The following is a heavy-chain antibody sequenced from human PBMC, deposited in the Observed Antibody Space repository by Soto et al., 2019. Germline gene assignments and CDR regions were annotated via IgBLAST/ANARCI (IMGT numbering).Heavy chain of an antibody. V-gene: IGHV4-30-2*01. CDR2: IYHSGST. Sequence: SETLSLTCAVSGGSISSGGYSWSWIRQPPGKGLEWIGYIYHSGSTYYNPSLKSRVTISVDRSKNQFSLKLSSVTAADTAVYYCAGGGSATYYYDSSGYYYPRAFDIWGQGTMVTVSS. CDR3: AGGGSATYYYDSSGYYYPRAFDI. D-gene: IGHD3-22*01. CDR1: GGSISSGGYS. J-gene: IGHJ3*02.